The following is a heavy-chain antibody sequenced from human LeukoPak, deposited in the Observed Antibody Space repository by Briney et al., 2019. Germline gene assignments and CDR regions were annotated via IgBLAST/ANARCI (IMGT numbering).Heavy chain of an antibody. CDR1: GYTFSNYY. D-gene: IGHD4-17*01. V-gene: IGHV1-46*01. CDR2: FNPRGGTT. J-gene: IGHJ4*02. Sequence: ASVKVSCKASGYTFSNYYIHGVRQAPGQGLEWMGLFNPRGGTTTYARKFQARVSMTRDTSTTTVYMYLNSLTSDDTALYFCARDLRFGDYKLGFWGQGNLVTVSS. CDR3: ARDLRFGDYKLGF.